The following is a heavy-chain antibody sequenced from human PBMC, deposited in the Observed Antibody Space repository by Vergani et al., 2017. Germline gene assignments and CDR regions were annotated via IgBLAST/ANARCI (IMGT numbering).Heavy chain of an antibody. CDR2: IIPIFGTA. Sequence: QVQLVQSGAEVKKPGASVKVSCKASGYTFTGYYMHWVRQAPGQGLEWMGGIIPIFGTANYAQKFQGRVTITADESTSTAYMELSSLRSEDTAVYYCARDLGVGMDVWGQGTTVTVSS. V-gene: IGHV1-69*01. CDR1: GYTFTGYY. D-gene: IGHD3-10*01. J-gene: IGHJ6*02. CDR3: ARDLGVGMDV.